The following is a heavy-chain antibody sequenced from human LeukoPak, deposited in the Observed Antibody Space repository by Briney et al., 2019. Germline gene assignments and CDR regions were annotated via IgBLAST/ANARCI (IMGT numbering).Heavy chain of an antibody. CDR1: GFTFSTYN. Sequence: GGSLRLSCTASGFTFSTYNMNWGRQAPGKGLEWVSSISSSSRYIYYSDSVKGRFTISRDNAKNSLYLQMNSLRAEDTAVYYCARPQSPVYYYYGVDVWGQGTTVTVSS. CDR2: ISSSSRYI. CDR3: ARPQSPVYYYYGVDV. V-gene: IGHV3-21*01. J-gene: IGHJ6*02.